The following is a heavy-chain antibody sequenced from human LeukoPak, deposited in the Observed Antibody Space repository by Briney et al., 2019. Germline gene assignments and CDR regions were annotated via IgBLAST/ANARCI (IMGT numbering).Heavy chain of an antibody. CDR3: AKDQEVGVTTYYFDY. V-gene: IGHV3-23*01. CDR1: GFTFSLYT. Sequence: PGGSLRLSCAASGFTFSLYTMSWVRQAPGKGLEWVSGISGNGGSTYYADSVKGRFTISRDNSKNTLNLQLNSLSAEDTALYYCAKDQEVGVTTYYFDYWGQGTMVIVSS. J-gene: IGHJ4*02. D-gene: IGHD4-17*01. CDR2: ISGNGGST.